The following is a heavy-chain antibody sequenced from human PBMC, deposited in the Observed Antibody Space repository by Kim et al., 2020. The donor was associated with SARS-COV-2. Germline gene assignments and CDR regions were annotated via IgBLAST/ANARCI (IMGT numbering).Heavy chain of an antibody. CDR1: GFTFDDYA. Sequence: GGSLRLSCAASGFTFDDYAMHWVRQAPGKGLEWVSGISWNSGSIGYADSVKGRFTISRDNAKNSLYLQMNSLRAEDTALYYCAKENTRRGAYYYYGMDV. J-gene: IGHJ6*01. D-gene: IGHD3-10*01. CDR2: ISWNSGSI. V-gene: IGHV3-9*01. CDR3: AKENTRRGAYYYYGMDV.